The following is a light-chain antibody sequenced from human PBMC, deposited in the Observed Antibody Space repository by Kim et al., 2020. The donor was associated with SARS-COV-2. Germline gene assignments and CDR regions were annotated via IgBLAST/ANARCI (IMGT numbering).Light chain of an antibody. Sequence: LSPGERATLSCRASQSVSRSYAWYQQKPGQAPRLLIYDASKRATGIPARFSGSGSGTDFTLTTSSLEPEDFAVYYCQQRSNWPLTFGGGTKVDIK. V-gene: IGKV3-11*01. CDR3: QQRSNWPLT. J-gene: IGKJ4*01. CDR2: DAS. CDR1: QSVSRS.